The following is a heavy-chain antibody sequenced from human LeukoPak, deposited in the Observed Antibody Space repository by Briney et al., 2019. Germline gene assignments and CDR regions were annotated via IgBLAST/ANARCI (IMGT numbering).Heavy chain of an antibody. CDR2: INHSGST. D-gene: IGHD4-23*01. J-gene: IGHJ3*02. Sequence: PSETLSLTCAVYGGSFSGYYWSWLRQPPGKGLEWIGEINHSGSTNYNPSLKSRVTISVDTSKNQFSLKLSSVTAADTAVYYCARGIMTTVVTRRGAFDIWGQGTMVTVSS. CDR1: GGSFSGYY. CDR3: ARGIMTTVVTRRGAFDI. V-gene: IGHV4-34*01.